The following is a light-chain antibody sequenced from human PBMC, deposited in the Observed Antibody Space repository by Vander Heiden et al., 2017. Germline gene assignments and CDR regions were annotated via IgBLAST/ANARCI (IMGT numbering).Light chain of an antibody. J-gene: IGKJ4*01. CDR1: QSVSSN. V-gene: IGKV3-15*01. CDR3: QQYKNWPPIT. Sequence: EIIMTQSPATLSVSPGERATLSCRASQSVSSNLAWYQQKPGQAPRLLISGASTRATGIPARFSGSGYGTEFTLTISSLQSEDFAVYYCQQYKNWPPITFGGGTKVEIK. CDR2: GAS.